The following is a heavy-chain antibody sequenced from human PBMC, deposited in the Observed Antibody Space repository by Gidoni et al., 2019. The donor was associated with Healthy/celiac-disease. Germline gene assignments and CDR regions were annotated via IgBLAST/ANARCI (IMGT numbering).Heavy chain of an antibody. J-gene: IGHJ4*02. Sequence: QVQLVPSGAEVKKPGASVKVSCQASGYTFPGYYMHWVRQAPGQGLEWMGWINPNSGGTNYAQKFQGRVTMTRDTSISTAYMELSRLRSDDTAVYYCARVGEEGITAYFDYWGQGTLVTVSS. V-gene: IGHV1-2*02. CDR2: INPNSGGT. CDR3: ARVGEEGITAYFDY. CDR1: GYTFPGYY. D-gene: IGHD3-3*01.